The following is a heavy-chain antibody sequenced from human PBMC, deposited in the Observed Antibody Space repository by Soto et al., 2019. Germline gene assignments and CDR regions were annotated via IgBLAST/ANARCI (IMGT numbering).Heavy chain of an antibody. CDR2: ILGSGGDT. V-gene: IGHV3-23*01. CDR3: AGHGGYSYLGSRIFDF. Sequence: GGSLRLSCAATGFTLRTNGMSWFRQAPGKGLEWVSSILGSGGDTYYADSLKGRFTISRDNSKNTLYLQLNSLGAEDTALYYCAGHGGYSYLGSRIFDFWGRGTLVTVSS. D-gene: IGHD3-10*01. CDR1: GFTLRTNG. J-gene: IGHJ4*02.